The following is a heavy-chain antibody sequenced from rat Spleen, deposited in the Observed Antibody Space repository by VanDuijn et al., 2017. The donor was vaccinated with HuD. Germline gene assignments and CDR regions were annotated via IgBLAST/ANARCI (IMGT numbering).Heavy chain of an antibody. D-gene: IGHD1-2*01. V-gene: IGHV2S61*01. J-gene: IGHJ2*01. CDR3: ARSDFSSPYYFDY. Sequence: QVQLKESGPGLVQPSQTLSLPCTVPGFSLSSHGVIWVRQPPGKGLEWMGVIWGNGNTNYKSALKSRLSISRDTSKSQVFLKMNNLQTEDTAMHFCARSDFSSPYYFDYWGQGVMVTVSS. CDR1: GFSLSSHG. CDR2: IWGNGNT.